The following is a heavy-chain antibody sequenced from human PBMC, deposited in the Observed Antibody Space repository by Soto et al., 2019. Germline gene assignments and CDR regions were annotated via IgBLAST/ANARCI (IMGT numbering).Heavy chain of an antibody. Sequence: SETLSLTCTVSGGPIGSYYWSWIGQRPGKGLEWIGYIYYSGSTNYNPSLKSRVTISVDTSKNQFSLKLSSVTAADTAVYYCARQSRIAAAGSEWFDPWGQGTLVTVSS. CDR2: IYYSGST. CDR3: ARQSRIAAAGSEWFDP. V-gene: IGHV4-59*08. CDR1: GGPIGSYY. J-gene: IGHJ5*02. D-gene: IGHD6-13*01.